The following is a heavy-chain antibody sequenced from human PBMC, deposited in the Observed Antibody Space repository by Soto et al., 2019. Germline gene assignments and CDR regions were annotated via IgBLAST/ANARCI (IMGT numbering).Heavy chain of an antibody. V-gene: IGHV4-39*01. CDR2: IYYSGST. D-gene: IGHD3-3*01. CDR3: ARHSNGDTIFGVVITYGMDV. J-gene: IGHJ6*02. CDR1: GGSISSSSYY. Sequence: TETLSLTCTVSGGSISSSSYYWCWIRQPPGKGLEWIGSIYYSGSTYYNPSLKSRVTISVDTSKNQFSLKLSSVTAADTAVYYCARHSNGDTIFGVVITYGMDVWGQGTTVTVSS.